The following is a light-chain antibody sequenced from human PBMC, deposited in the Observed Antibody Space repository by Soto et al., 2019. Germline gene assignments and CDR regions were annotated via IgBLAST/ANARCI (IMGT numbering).Light chain of an antibody. J-gene: IGLJ3*02. CDR1: ALPKQY. CDR3: QSADSSGTYRV. CDR2: KDS. V-gene: IGLV3-25*03. Sequence: SYELTQPPSVSVSPGQTARITCSGDALPKQYAYWYQQKPGQAPVLVIYKDSERPSGIPERCSGSSSGTTVTLTISGVQAEDEADYYCQSADSSGTYRVFGGGTQLTVL.